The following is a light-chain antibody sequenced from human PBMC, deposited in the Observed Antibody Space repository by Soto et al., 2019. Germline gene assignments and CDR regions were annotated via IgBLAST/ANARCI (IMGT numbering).Light chain of an antibody. CDR2: GAS. J-gene: IGKJ2*01. CDR1: QSVSSN. V-gene: IGKV3-15*01. CDR3: QQYNNWPYT. Sequence: EIVMTQSPATLSVSPGERATLSCRASQSVSSNLAWYQQKPGQAPRLLIYGASTRATGIPARFSGSGSGTEFNLTISRLQFEDFAVYYCQQYNNWPYTFGQGTKLEIK.